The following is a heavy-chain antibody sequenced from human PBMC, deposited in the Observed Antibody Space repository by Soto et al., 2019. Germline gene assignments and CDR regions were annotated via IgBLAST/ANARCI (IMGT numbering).Heavy chain of an antibody. D-gene: IGHD2-15*01. Sequence: ASVKVSCKASGYTFTSYGISWVRQAPGQGLEWMGWISAYNGNTNYAQKLQGRVTMTTDTSTSTAYMELRSLRSDDTAVYYCARVYSSTSCRSGGSCYYFDYWGQGTLVTVSS. CDR1: GYTFTSYG. CDR3: ARVYSSTSCRSGGSCYYFDY. V-gene: IGHV1-18*01. CDR2: ISAYNGNT. J-gene: IGHJ4*02.